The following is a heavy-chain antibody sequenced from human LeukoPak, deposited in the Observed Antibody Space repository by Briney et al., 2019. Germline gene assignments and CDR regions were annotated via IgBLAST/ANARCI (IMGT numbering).Heavy chain of an antibody. D-gene: IGHD6-19*01. J-gene: IGHJ5*02. Sequence: GGSLRLSCAASGFTFSSYAMSWVRQAPGKGLEWVSAISGSGGSTYYADSVKGRFTISRDNSKNTLYLQMNSLRAEDTAVYYCAKEFPNSPVYSSGWLGNWFDPWGQGTLVTVSS. V-gene: IGHV3-23*01. CDR2: ISGSGGST. CDR3: AKEFPNSPVYSSGWLGNWFDP. CDR1: GFTFSSYA.